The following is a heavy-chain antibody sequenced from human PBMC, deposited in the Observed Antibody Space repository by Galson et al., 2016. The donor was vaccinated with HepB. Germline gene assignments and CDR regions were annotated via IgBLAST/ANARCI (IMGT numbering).Heavy chain of an antibody. D-gene: IGHD6-13*01. V-gene: IGHV5-51*01. CDR3: ARHPYSSSHYYWSGMDG. CDR1: GYSFASFW. CDR2: IFPGDSRT. Sequence: QSGAEVKKPGESLKISCKGSGYSFASFWIGWVRQMPGKGLEWMGIIFPGDSRTTYSPSFQGQVTFSADKSISTVYLQWNSLKASDTAMYYCARHPYSSSHYYWSGMDGWAQGTTVTVSS. J-gene: IGHJ6*02.